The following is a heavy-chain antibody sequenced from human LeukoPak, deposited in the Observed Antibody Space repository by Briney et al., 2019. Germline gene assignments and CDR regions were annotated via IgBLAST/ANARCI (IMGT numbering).Heavy chain of an antibody. D-gene: IGHD2-15*01. CDR1: GYTFTSYY. V-gene: IGHV1-18*04. Sequence: ASVKVSCKASGYTFTSYYMHWVRQATGQGLEWMGWISAYNGNTNYAQKLQGRVTMTTDTSTSTAYMELRSLRSDDTAVYYCARDDYCSGGSCPLPFDYWGQGTLVTVSS. CDR2: ISAYNGNT. CDR3: ARDDYCSGGSCPLPFDY. J-gene: IGHJ4*02.